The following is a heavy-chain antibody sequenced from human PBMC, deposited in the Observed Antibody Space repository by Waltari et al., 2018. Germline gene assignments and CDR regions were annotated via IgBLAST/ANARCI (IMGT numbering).Heavy chain of an antibody. D-gene: IGHD3-3*02. Sequence: EVQLVESGGGLVKPGGSLRLSCAASGFTFSSHSMNVVRQAPGKGLEWVSSISSSSSYIYYADSVKGRFTISRDNAKNSLYLQMNSLRAEDTAVYYCARGGLARAFDYWGQGTLVTVSS. CDR1: GFTFSSHS. CDR3: ARGGLARAFDY. CDR2: ISSSSSYI. J-gene: IGHJ4*02. V-gene: IGHV3-21*01.